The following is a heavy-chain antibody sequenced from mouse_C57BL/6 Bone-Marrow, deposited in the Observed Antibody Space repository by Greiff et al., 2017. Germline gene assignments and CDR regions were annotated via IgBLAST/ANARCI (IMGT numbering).Heavy chain of an antibody. D-gene: IGHD2-4*01. J-gene: IGHJ3*01. CDR2: IDPSDSYT. Sequence: QVQLQQPGAELVRPGPSVKLSCKASGYTFTSYWMHWVKQRPGQGLEWIGVIDPSDSYTNYNQKFKGKATLTVDTSSSTAYMQLSSLTSEDSAVYYCARGDYDAFAYWGQGTLVTVSA. CDR3: ARGDYDAFAY. V-gene: IGHV1-59*01. CDR1: GYTFTSYW.